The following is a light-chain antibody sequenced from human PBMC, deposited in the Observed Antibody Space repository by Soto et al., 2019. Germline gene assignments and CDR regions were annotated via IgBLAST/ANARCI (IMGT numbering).Light chain of an antibody. V-gene: IGKV1-39*01. CDR1: QSISSY. Sequence: DILMTQSPSSLSASVGDRVTITCRASQSISSYLNWYQQKPGKAPKLLIYAASSLQSGVPSRFSGSGSGTDFTLTIISLQPEDFATYYCQQSYSTPVTFGQGTKLEIK. CDR2: AAS. CDR3: QQSYSTPVT. J-gene: IGKJ2*01.